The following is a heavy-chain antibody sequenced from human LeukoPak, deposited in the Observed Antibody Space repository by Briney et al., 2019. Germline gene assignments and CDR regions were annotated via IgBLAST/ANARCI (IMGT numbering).Heavy chain of an antibody. CDR3: ARALIRSYSSTCGYSGPTCNWFDP. Sequence: GGSLRLSCAASGFTFSSYWMSWVRQAPGKGLEWVANIKQDGSEKYYVDSVKGRFTISRDNAKNSLYLQMNSLRAEDTAVYYCARALIRSYSSTCGYSGPTCNWFDPCCPATLVTVSS. CDR2: IKQDGSEK. J-gene: IGHJ5*02. D-gene: IGHD3-22*01. CDR1: GFTFSSYW. V-gene: IGHV3-7*01.